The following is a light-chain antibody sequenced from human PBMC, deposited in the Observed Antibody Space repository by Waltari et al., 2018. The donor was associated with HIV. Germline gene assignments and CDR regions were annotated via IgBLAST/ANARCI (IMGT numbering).Light chain of an antibody. J-gene: IGKJ1*01. CDR2: GAA. Sequence: EILMTQSPATLSVSPGESATLSCRASRSISNNLAGYQQKPGKAPRLLIHGAATRANGVPAKFRGSGSETDFNLTINSLQSEDFGLYYCQQYNNWLSWTFGQGTKVEIK. V-gene: IGKV3-15*01. CDR1: RSISNN. CDR3: QQYNNWLSWT.